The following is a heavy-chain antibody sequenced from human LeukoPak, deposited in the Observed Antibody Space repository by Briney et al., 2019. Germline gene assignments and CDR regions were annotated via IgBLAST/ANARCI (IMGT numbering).Heavy chain of an antibody. V-gene: IGHV1-3*01. CDR3: ASTLVFDWLLAY. J-gene: IGHJ4*02. Sequence: GASVKVSCKASGYTFTSYAMHWVRQAPGQRLEWMGWINAGNGNTKYSQKFQGRVIITRDTSASTAYMELSSLRSEDTAVYYCASTLVFDWLLAYWGQGTLVTVSS. D-gene: IGHD3-9*01. CDR1: GYTFTSYA. CDR2: INAGNGNT.